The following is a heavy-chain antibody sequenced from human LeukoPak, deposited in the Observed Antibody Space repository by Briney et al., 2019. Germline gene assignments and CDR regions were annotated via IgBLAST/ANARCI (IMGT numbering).Heavy chain of an antibody. Sequence: GGSLRLSCAVSGISFSSYGMHWVRQAPGKGLEWEAFIRYDGSNKYYADSVKGRFTISRDNSKNTLYLQMNSLRADDTAVYYCAKDLREPHNWFDPWGQGTLVTVSS. J-gene: IGHJ5*02. D-gene: IGHD1-26*01. V-gene: IGHV3-30*02. CDR3: AKDLREPHNWFDP. CDR1: GISFSSYG. CDR2: IRYDGSNK.